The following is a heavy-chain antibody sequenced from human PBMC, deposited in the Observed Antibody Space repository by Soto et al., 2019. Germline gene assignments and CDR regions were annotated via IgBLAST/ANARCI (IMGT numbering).Heavy chain of an antibody. CDR1: GFTFSSYA. D-gene: IGHD6-13*01. V-gene: IGHV3-30-3*01. CDR3: ARDQSESSYYYYGMDV. CDR2: ISYDGSNK. J-gene: IGHJ6*02. Sequence: GGSLRLSCAASGFTFSSYAMHWVRQAPGKGLEWVAVISYDGSNKYYADSVKGRFTISRDNSKNTLYLQMNSLRAEDTAVYYCARDQSESSYYYYGMDVWGQGTTVTVSS.